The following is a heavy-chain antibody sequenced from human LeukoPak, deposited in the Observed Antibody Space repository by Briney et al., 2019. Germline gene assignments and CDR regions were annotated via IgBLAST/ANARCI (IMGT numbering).Heavy chain of an antibody. CDR2: ISSSGSTI. Sequence: GGSLRLSCAASGFTFSSYAMSWVRQAPGKGLEWVSYISSSGSTIYYADSVKGRFTISRDNAKNSLYLQMNSLRAEDTAVYYCARDAVTQPDDYWGQGTLVTVSS. D-gene: IGHD4-17*01. J-gene: IGHJ4*02. CDR1: GFTFSSYA. CDR3: ARDAVTQPDDY. V-gene: IGHV3-48*04.